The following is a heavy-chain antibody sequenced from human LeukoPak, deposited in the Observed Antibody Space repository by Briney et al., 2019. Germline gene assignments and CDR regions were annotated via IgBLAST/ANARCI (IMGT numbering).Heavy chain of an antibody. Sequence: SETLSLTCAVSGYSISSSYSWGWIRQPPGKGLEWIGSLYHSGGTYYNPSLKSRVDISVDTSKNQFSLILTSVTASDTAIYYCARSYYYDTSNFYVFDYWGQGALVTVSS. CDR1: GYSISSSYS. V-gene: IGHV4-38-2*01. J-gene: IGHJ4*02. CDR3: ARSYYYDTSNFYVFDY. D-gene: IGHD3-22*01. CDR2: LYHSGGT.